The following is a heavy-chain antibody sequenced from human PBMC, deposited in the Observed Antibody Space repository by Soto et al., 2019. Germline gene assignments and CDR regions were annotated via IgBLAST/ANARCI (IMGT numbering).Heavy chain of an antibody. J-gene: IGHJ4*02. V-gene: IGHV1-18*01. D-gene: IGHD2-8*01. CDR2: INCYNAKT. CDR1: GYTFISFG. CDR3: TRGENGFDY. Sequence: QVQLVQSGPEVKKPGASVRVSCKASGYTFISFGIYWVRQAPGQGLEWMGYINCYNAKTNYGKKFQGRVSMTTDTSTSTDYMELKNLTSDDASMYYCTRGENGFDYWGQGTLVTVSS.